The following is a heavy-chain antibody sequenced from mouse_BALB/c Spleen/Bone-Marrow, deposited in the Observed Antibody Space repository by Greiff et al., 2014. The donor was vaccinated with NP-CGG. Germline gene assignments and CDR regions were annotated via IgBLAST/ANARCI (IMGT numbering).Heavy chain of an antibody. J-gene: IGHJ4*01. D-gene: IGHD4-1*01. CDR3: ARWEYYAMDY. Sequence: EVNLVESGAELVKPGASVKLSCTASGFNIKDTYMHWVKQRPEQGLEWIGRIDPANGNTKYDPKFQGKATITADTSSNTAYLQLGSLTSEDTAVYYCARWEYYAMDYWGQGTSVTVSS. V-gene: IGHV14-3*02. CDR2: IDPANGNT. CDR1: GFNIKDTY.